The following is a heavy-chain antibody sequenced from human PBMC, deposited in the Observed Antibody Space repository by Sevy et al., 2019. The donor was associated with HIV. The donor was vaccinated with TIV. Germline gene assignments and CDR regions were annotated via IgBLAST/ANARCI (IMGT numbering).Heavy chain of an antibody. J-gene: IGHJ4*02. D-gene: IGHD3-22*01. Sequence: ASVKVSCKASGYTFTTYPIGWVRQAPGQGLEWMGWISTYSGETRDAQKFQGRATMTTDTSTSTAYLELRSLRSDDTAVYYCARDSDGSGHYYADYFDSWGQGTLVTVSS. V-gene: IGHV1-18*01. CDR2: ISTYSGET. CDR1: GYTFTTYP. CDR3: ARDSDGSGHYYADYFDS.